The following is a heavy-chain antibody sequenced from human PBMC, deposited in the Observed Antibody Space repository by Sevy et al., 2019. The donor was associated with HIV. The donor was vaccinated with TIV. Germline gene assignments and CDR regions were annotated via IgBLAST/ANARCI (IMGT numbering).Heavy chain of an antibody. CDR2: IKSKTDGGTT. CDR1: GFTFSNAW. Sequence: GGSLRRSYAASGFTFSNAWMSWVRQAPGKGLEWVGRIKSKTDGGTTDYAAPVKGRFTISRDDSKNTLYLQMNSLKTEDTAVYYCTTVAQFTAFDIWGQGTMVTVSS. J-gene: IGHJ3*02. V-gene: IGHV3-15*01. CDR3: TTVAQFTAFDI.